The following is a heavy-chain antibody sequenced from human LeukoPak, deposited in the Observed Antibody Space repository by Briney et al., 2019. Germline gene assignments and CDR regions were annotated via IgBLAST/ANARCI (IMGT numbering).Heavy chain of an antibody. V-gene: IGHV5-51*01. J-gene: IGHJ5*02. Sequence: GESLKISCKGSGYSFTSYWIGWVRQLPGKGLEWMGIIYPGDSDTRYSPSFQGQVTISADKSISTAYLQWSSLKASDTAMYYCARRGIIAYNWFDPWGQGTLVTDSS. CDR3: ARRGIIAYNWFDP. CDR2: IYPGDSDT. D-gene: IGHD3-10*01. CDR1: GYSFTSYW.